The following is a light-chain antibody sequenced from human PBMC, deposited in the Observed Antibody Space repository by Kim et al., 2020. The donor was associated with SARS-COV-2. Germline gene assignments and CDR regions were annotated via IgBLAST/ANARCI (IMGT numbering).Light chain of an antibody. J-gene: IGKJ3*01. CDR3: QQSYSTPFT. CDR2: AAS. CDR1: QSISSH. V-gene: IGKV1-39*01. Sequence: DIQMTQSPSSLSASVGDRVTITCRTTQSISSHLNWYQQKPGRAPKLLISAASTLQGGVPSRFSGSGSETDFTLTISSLQPDDFATYFCQQSYSTPFTFGPGTKVDIK.